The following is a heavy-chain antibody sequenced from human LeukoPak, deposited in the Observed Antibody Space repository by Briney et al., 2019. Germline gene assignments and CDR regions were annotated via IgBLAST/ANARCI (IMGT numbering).Heavy chain of an antibody. D-gene: IGHD3-10*01. V-gene: IGHV3-30*02. CDR2: IRSDGSNK. J-gene: IGHJ5*02. CDR3: ARVGSEVWFGELLSNNWFDP. CDR1: GFSFSSYG. Sequence: GGSLRLSCAGSGFSFSSYGMHWVRQAPGKGLEWMAFIRSDGSNKYYADSVKGRFTISRDNAKNSLYLQMNSLRAEDTAVYYCARVGSEVWFGELLSNNWFDPWGQGTLVTVSS.